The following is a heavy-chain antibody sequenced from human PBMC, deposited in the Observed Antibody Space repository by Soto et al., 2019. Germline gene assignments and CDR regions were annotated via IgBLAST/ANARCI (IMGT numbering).Heavy chain of an antibody. Sequence: SLRLTCAASGFTYDAYTLQLVRQSPGKGLEWVSLISWDGGSTYYADSVKGRFTISRDNSKNSLYLQMNSLRTEDTVLYYCAKEGNSGSYYLFDSCGQGTLVTVSS. V-gene: IGHV3-43*01. D-gene: IGHD1-26*01. CDR3: AKEGNSGSYYLFDS. J-gene: IGHJ4*02. CDR1: GFTYDAYT. CDR2: ISWDGGST.